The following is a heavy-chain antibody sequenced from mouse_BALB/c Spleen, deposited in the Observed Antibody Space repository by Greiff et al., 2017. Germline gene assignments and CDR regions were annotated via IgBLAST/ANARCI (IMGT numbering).Heavy chain of an antibody. Sequence: EVKLVESGGGLVKPGGSLKLSCAASGFTFSSYAMSWVRQTPEKRLEWVASISSGGSTYYPDSVKGRFTISRDNARNILYLQMSSLRSEDTAMYYCARGHWDYDSAWFAYWGQGTLVTVSA. V-gene: IGHV5-6-5*01. CDR1: GFTFSSYA. J-gene: IGHJ3*01. CDR2: ISSGGST. D-gene: IGHD2-4*01. CDR3: ARGHWDYDSAWFAY.